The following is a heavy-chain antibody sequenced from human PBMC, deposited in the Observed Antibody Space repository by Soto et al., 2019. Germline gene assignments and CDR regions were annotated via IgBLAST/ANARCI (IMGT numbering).Heavy chain of an antibody. J-gene: IGHJ4*02. CDR1: GGSISSSSYY. Sequence: QLQLQESGPGLVKPSETLSLTCTVSGGSISSSSYYWGWIRQPPGKGLEWIGSIYYSGSTYYNPSRKGRVTISVDTSKNPFSLKRSLVAAADTALYYCAGQKGFTMFRGTGSGGGFDYWGQGTLVTVSS. V-gene: IGHV4-39*01. D-gene: IGHD3-10*01. CDR3: AGQKGFTMFRGTGSGGGFDY. CDR2: IYYSGST.